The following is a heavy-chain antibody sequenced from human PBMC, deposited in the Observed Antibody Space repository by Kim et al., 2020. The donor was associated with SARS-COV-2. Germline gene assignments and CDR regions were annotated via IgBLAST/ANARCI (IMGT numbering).Heavy chain of an antibody. D-gene: IGHD6-13*01. CDR1: GGSMSSYY. CDR2: IYYSGST. CDR3: ARGPPHKEWSWNAAPVTRIHGFDV. J-gene: IGHJ6*02. Sequence: SETLSLTCTVSGGSMSSYYWTWIRQPPGKGLEYIGYIYYSGSTNYNPSLKSRATISVDTSKNQFSLKLNSVTAADTAVYYCARGPPHKEWSWNAAPVTRIHGFDVWGQGTTVTVPS. V-gene: IGHV4-59*01.